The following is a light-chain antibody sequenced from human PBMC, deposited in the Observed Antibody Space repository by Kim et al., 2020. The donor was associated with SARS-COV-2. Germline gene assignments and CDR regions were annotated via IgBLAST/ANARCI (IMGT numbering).Light chain of an antibody. CDR2: DAS. V-gene: IGKV1-5*01. CDR1: QDVTRG. J-gene: IGKJ1*01. CDR3: QHRQT. Sequence: DIQMTQSPSTLSASVGDRVTITCRATQDVTRGLAWYQQKPGRAPKLLIYDASTLDRGVPSRFRGSGSGTEFALTINSLQPDDFASYYCQHRQTFGQGTKVDIK.